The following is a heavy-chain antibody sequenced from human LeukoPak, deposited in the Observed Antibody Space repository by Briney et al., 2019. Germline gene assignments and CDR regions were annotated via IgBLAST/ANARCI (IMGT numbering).Heavy chain of an antibody. CDR3: ARDPKGSGSEFDY. D-gene: IGHD1-26*01. CDR2: ISSSSSII. J-gene: IGHJ4*02. CDR1: GFTFRSYA. Sequence: GGSLRLSCAASGFTFRSYAMNWVRQAPGKGLEWVSFISSSSSIIHHEDSVKGRFTISRDNAKNSLYLQMNSLRAEDTAVYYCARDPKGSGSEFDYWGQGTLVTISS. V-gene: IGHV3-48*04.